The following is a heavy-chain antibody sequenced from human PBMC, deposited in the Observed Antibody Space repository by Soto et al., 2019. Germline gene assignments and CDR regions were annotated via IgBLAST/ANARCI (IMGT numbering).Heavy chain of an antibody. D-gene: IGHD3-3*01. J-gene: IGHJ6*03. Sequence: GGSLRLSCAASGFTFSSYGMHWVRQAPGKGLEWVAVISYDGSNKYYADSVKGRFTISRDNSKNTLYLQMNSLRAEDTAVYYCAKKPDPFGVVTYYYYYYMDVWGKGTTVTVSS. CDR2: ISYDGSNK. CDR1: GFTFSSYG. V-gene: IGHV3-30*18. CDR3: AKKPDPFGVVTYYYYYYMDV.